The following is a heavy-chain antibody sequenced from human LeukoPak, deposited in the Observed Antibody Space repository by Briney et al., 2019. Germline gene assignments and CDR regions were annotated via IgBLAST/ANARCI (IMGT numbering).Heavy chain of an antibody. CDR2: IYHRGST. J-gene: IGHJ3*02. Sequence: SETLSLTCTVSGYSISSGYYWGWIRQPPGKGLEWIGSIYHRGSTYYNPSPKSRVTISVDTSKNQFSLKLSSVTAADTAVYYCARATGVATISNAFDIWGQGTTVTVSS. CDR3: ARATGVATISNAFDI. V-gene: IGHV4-38-2*02. CDR1: GYSISSGYY. D-gene: IGHD5-12*01.